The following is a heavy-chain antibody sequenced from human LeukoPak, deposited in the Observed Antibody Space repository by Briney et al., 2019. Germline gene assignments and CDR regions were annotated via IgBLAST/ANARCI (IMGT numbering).Heavy chain of an antibody. D-gene: IGHD3-22*01. Sequence: ASVKVSCKTSGYTFSSFDINWVRQAPGQRLEWMGWINAGNGNTKYSQKFQGRVTITRDTSASTAYMELSSLRSEDTAVYYCARDTRDYYDSRGLRFDWGQGTLVTVSS. V-gene: IGHV1-3*01. CDR2: INAGNGNT. CDR1: GYTFSSFD. J-gene: IGHJ4*02. CDR3: ARDTRDYYDSRGLRFD.